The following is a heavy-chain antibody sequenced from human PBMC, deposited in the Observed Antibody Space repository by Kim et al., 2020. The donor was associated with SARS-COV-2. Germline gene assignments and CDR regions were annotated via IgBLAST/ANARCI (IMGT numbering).Heavy chain of an antibody. CDR2: INWNGNTT. Sequence: GGSLRLSCAASGFTFGDYAMSWVRQPPGKGLEWVSRINWNGNTTDYGDYVKGRFTISRDKAKNSLYLQMNSLIAEDTALYYCARRYAFGWFDSWGQGTLVTVSS. CDR3: ARRYAFGWFDS. J-gene: IGHJ5*01. D-gene: IGHD3-16*01. V-gene: IGHV3-20*04. CDR1: GFTFGDYA.